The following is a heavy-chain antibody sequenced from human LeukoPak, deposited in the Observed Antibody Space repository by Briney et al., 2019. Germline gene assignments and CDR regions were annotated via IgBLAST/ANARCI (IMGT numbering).Heavy chain of an antibody. CDR2: INHSGST. CDR1: GGSFSGYY. CDR3: AIAKDRGTGPKYYFDY. Sequence: SETLSLTCAVYGGSFSGYYWSWIRQPPGKGLEWIREINHSGSTNYNPSLKGRVTISVDTSKNQFSLKLSSVTAADTAVYYCAIAKDRGTGPKYYFDYWGQGTLVTVSS. D-gene: IGHD1-1*01. J-gene: IGHJ4*02. V-gene: IGHV4-34*01.